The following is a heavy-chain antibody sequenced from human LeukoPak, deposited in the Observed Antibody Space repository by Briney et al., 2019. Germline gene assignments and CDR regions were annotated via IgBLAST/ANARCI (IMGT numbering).Heavy chain of an antibody. Sequence: GGSLRLSCAASGFTFSSYWMSWVRQAPGKGLEWVANIKQDESENYYVDSLKGRFTISRDNAKNSLYLQMNSLRAEDTAVYYCARDKIEGPTKLDYWGQGILVTASS. CDR2: IKQDESEN. J-gene: IGHJ4*02. D-gene: IGHD1-1*01. CDR1: GFTFSSYW. CDR3: ARDKIEGPTKLDY. V-gene: IGHV3-7*01.